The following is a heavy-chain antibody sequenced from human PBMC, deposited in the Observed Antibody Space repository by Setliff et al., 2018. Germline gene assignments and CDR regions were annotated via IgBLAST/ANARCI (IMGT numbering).Heavy chain of an antibody. CDR2: ISGYNGNT. CDR3: ARRPRAVYGSGRRNWFLDY. CDR1: GYTFTTCG. V-gene: IGHV1-18*01. Sequence: ASVKVSCKASGYTFTTCGVAWVRQAPGQGLEWLGWISGYNGNTNYAQRFQGRVTTTADTSTSTADMELRSLTSDDTAVYYCARRPRAVYGSGRRNWFLDYWGQGTLVTVSS. J-gene: IGHJ4*02. D-gene: IGHD3-10*01.